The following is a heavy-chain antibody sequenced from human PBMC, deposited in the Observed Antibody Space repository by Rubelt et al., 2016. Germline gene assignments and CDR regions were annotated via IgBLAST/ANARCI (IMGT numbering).Heavy chain of an antibody. D-gene: IGHD5-12*01. CDR2: IYYSGST. CDR1: GGSVSSGSYY. J-gene: IGHJ6*02. V-gene: IGHV4-61*01. Sequence: QVQLQESGPGLVKPSETLSLTCTVSGGSVSSGSYYWSWIRQPPGKGLEWIGYIYYSGSTNYNPSLKSRVTISVDPSKNQFSLKLSSVTAADTAVYYCARARANYYGMDVWGQGTTVTVSS. CDR3: ARARANYYGMDV.